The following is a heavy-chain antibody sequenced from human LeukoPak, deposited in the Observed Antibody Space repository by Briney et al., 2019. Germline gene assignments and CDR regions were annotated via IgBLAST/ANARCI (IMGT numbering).Heavy chain of an antibody. CDR2: ITTSSTYI. V-gene: IGHV3-21*01. Sequence: GGSLRLSCAASGFTFSSYSMSWVRQAPGKGLEWVSSITTSSTYISYADSVKGRFTISRDNAKNSLYLQMNSLKAEDTAVYYCARGKYSSGWFDYWGQGTLVTVSS. D-gene: IGHD6-19*01. J-gene: IGHJ4*02. CDR3: ARGKYSSGWFDY. CDR1: GFTFSSYS.